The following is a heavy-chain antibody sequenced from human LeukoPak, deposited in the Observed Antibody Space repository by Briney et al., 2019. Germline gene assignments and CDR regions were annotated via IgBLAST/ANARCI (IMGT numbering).Heavy chain of an antibody. CDR2: ISGSGLMT. CDR1: GFTFSDYA. CDR3: AKGGGYEAQYYYYHLDV. D-gene: IGHD5-12*01. J-gene: IGHJ6*03. V-gene: IGHV3-23*01. Sequence: GGSLRLSCAASGFTFSDYAMTWVRQAPGKGLEWVATISGSGLMTYYADSVKGRFTISRDNSKNTLYLQMKSLRAEDTAVYYCAKGGGYEAQYYYYHLDVWGKGTTVTISS.